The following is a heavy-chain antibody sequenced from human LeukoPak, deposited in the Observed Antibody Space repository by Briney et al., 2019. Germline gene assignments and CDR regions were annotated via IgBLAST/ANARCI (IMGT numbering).Heavy chain of an antibody. CDR2: FDPEDGET. CDR3: ATFSPPGVRGVKADYYYYYGMDV. J-gene: IGHJ6*02. D-gene: IGHD3-10*01. CDR1: GYTLTELS. V-gene: IGHV1-24*01. Sequence: GASVKVSCKVSGYTLTELSMHWVQQAPGKGLEWMGGFDPEDGETIYAQKFQGRVTMTEDTSTDTAYMELSSLRSEDTAVYYCATFSPPGVRGVKADYYYYYGMDVWGQGTTVTVSS.